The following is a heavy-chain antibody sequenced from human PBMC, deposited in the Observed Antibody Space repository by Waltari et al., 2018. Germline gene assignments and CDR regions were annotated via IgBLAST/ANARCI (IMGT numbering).Heavy chain of an antibody. V-gene: IGHV4-61*09. D-gene: IGHD2-15*01. CDR3: EAADYDAFDI. CDR2: IYTSGST. Sequence: QVQLQESGPGLVKPSQTLSLTCTVSGGSISSRSSYWSWIRQPAGKGLEWIGYIYTSGSTNYNPSLKSRVTISVDTSKNQFSLKLSSVTAADTAVYYCEAADYDAFDIWGQGTMVTVSS. J-gene: IGHJ3*02. CDR1: GGSISSRSSY.